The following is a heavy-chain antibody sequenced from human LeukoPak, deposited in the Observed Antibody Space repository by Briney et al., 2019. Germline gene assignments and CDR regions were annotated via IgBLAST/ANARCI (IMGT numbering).Heavy chain of an antibody. CDR1: GFTFSSYE. J-gene: IGHJ6*02. D-gene: IGHD6-6*01. Sequence: GGSLRLSCAASGFTFSSYEMNWVRQAPGKGLEWVSYISSSGSTIYYADSVKDRFTISRDNAKNSLYLQMNSLRAEDTAVYYCARTSIAAYTVWGQGTTVTVSS. CDR3: ARTSIAAYTV. V-gene: IGHV3-48*03. CDR2: ISSSGSTI.